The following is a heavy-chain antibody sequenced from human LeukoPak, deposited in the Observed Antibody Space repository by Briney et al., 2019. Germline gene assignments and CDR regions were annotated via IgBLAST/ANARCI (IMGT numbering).Heavy chain of an antibody. D-gene: IGHD6-13*01. J-gene: IGHJ5*02. V-gene: IGHV4-31*03. CDR2: IYYSGST. CDR3: ARDVMHDNSSWYGGWFDP. CDR1: GGSISSGGYY. Sequence: PSETLSLTCTVSGGSISSGGYYWSWIRQHPGKGLEWIGYIYYSGSTYYNPSLKSRVTISVDTSKNQFSLKLSSVTAADTAVYYCARDVMHDNSSWYGGWFDPWGQGTLVTVSS.